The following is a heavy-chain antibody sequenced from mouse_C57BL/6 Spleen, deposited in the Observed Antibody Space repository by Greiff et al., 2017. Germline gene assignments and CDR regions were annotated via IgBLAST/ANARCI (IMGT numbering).Heavy chain of an antibody. CDR1: GFTFSSYG. CDR3: ARQGDPYAMDY. V-gene: IGHV5-6*01. D-gene: IGHD3-3*01. J-gene: IGHJ4*01. CDR2: ISSGGSYT. Sequence: EVKVVESGGDLVKPGGSLTLSCAASGFTFSSYGMSWVRQTPDKRLEWVATISSGGSYTYYPDSVKGRFTISRDNAKNTLYLQMSSLKSEDTAMYYCARQGDPYAMDYWGQGTSVTVSS.